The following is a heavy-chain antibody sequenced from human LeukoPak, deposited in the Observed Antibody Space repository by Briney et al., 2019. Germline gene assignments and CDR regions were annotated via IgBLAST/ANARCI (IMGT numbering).Heavy chain of an antibody. V-gene: IGHV4-38-2*01. CDR1: GYSISSGYY. CDR2: IYHSGST. CDR3: ARGRVGGNRYFDY. Sequence: SETLSLTCAVSGYSISSGYYWGWIRQPPGKGLEWIGSIYHSGSTYYNPSLKSRVTISVDTSKNQFSLKLSSVTAADTAVYYCARGRVGGNRYFDYWGQGTLVTVSS. D-gene: IGHD4-23*01. J-gene: IGHJ4*02.